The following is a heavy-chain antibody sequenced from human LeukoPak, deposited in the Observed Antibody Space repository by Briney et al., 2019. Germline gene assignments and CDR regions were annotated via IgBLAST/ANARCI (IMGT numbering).Heavy chain of an antibody. CDR1: GASLSSGDYS. V-gene: IGHV4-30-2*01. Sequence: SETLSLTCAVSGASLSSGDYSWSWIRQPPGKGLEWIGYIYHSGSTTYNPSLKSRVSISLDRSKNQFSLKLSSVTAADTAVYYCAGDFGSGSYRFDYWGQGTLVTVSS. CDR3: AGDFGSGSYRFDY. D-gene: IGHD3-10*01. CDR2: IYHSGST. J-gene: IGHJ4*02.